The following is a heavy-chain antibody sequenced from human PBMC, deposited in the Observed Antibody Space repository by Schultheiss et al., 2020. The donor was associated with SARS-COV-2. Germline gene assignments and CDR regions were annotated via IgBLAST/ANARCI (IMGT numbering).Heavy chain of an antibody. CDR1: GGSFSGYY. Sequence: SETLSLTCAVYGGSFSGYYWSWIRQPPGKGLEWIGEINHSGNTNYNPSLKSRVTMSVDTSKKQFSLKLTSVSAADTAVYFCARGWYYFGMDAWGQGTTVTVSS. CDR3: ARGWYYFGMDA. D-gene: IGHD2-15*01. CDR2: INHSGNT. J-gene: IGHJ6*02. V-gene: IGHV4-34*01.